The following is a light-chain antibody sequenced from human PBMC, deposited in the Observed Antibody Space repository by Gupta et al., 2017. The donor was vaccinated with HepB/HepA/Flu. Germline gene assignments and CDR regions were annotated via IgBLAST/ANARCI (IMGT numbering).Light chain of an antibody. Sequence: IQMTQSPSSLSASVGDRVTITCRPSQSIRNYLNWYQHKPGKAPKLLIYSASTLQNEVPSRFSGSGSGTEFTLTISSLQPEDFAAYYWQQCLTTPITFGQGTRLELK. CDR1: QSIRNY. CDR2: SAS. J-gene: IGKJ5*01. CDR3: QQCLTTPIT. V-gene: IGKV1-39*01.